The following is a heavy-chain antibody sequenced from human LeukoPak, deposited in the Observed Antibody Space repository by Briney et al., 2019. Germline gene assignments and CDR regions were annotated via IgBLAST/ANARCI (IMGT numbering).Heavy chain of an antibody. CDR1: GFTFSRDW. CDR2: VKQDGIET. D-gene: IGHD2-8*02. CDR3: ARDGTGFDY. J-gene: IGHJ4*02. Sequence: GGSLRLSCVASGFTFSRDWMSWVRQAPGKGLEWVASVKQDGIETQYVDSVKGRFTISRDNAKNSVYLQMNSLRVEDTAVYYCARDGTGFDYWGQGTLVTVSS. V-gene: IGHV3-7*01.